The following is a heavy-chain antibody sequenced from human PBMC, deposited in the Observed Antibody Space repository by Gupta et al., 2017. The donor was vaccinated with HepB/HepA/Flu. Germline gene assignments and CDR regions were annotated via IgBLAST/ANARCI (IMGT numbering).Heavy chain of an antibody. Sequence: QVQLQESGPGLVKPSETLSLTCTVSGGSISSYYWSWLRQRPGKGLEWIGYIYYSGSTNYNPSLKSRVTISVDTSKNQFSLKLSSVTAADTAVYYCARAYYYDSSGYYDGNWFDPWGQGTLVTVSS. J-gene: IGHJ5*02. CDR2: IYYSGST. CDR1: GGSISSYY. V-gene: IGHV4-59*01. CDR3: ARAYYYDSSGYYDGNWFDP. D-gene: IGHD3-22*01.